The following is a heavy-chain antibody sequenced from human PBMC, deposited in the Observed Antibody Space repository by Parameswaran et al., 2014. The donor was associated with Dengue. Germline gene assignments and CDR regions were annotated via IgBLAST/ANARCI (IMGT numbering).Heavy chain of an antibody. CDR3: YSGRGSARGATAY. Sequence: SNARWIRQPPGKGLEWVSIIYSGGGTTYYADSVKGRFTISRDNSKNTLFLQMNSPRAEDTALYYCYSGRGSARGATAYWGQGTLVTVSS. D-gene: IGHD2-21*01. CDR2: IYSGGGTT. V-gene: IGHV3-23*03. J-gene: IGHJ4*02. CDR1: SNA.